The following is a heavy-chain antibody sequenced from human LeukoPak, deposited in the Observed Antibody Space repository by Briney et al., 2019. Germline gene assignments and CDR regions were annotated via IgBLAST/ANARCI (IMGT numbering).Heavy chain of an antibody. Sequence: GASVKVSCKASGYTFTGYYMHWVRQAPGQGLEWMGIINPSSGSTSYAQKFQGRVTMTRDTSTSTVYMELSSLRSEDTAVYYCARDWYGDYGIGLGYFDYWGQGTLVTVSS. CDR3: ARDWYGDYGIGLGYFDY. CDR2: INPSSGST. CDR1: GYTFTGYY. D-gene: IGHD4-17*01. J-gene: IGHJ4*02. V-gene: IGHV1-46*01.